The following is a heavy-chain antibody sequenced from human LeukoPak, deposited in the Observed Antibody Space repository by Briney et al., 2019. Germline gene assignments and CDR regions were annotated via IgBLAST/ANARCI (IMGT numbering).Heavy chain of an antibody. J-gene: IGHJ4*02. CDR2: IWYDGSNK. CDR1: GFTFSSYG. V-gene: IGHV3-33*01. Sequence: PGRSLRLSCAASGFTFSSYGMHWVRQAPGKGLEWVAVIWYDGSNKYYADSVKGRFTISRDNSKNTLYLQMNSLRAEDTAVYYCAREDHLLRIYCGGDCHLGAFDIWGQGTLVTVSS. CDR3: AREDHLLRIYCGGDCHLGAFDI. D-gene: IGHD2-21*02.